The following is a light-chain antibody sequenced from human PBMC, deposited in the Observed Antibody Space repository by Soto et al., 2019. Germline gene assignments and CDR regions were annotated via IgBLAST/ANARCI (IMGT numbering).Light chain of an antibody. CDR3: TSYRSNGDLGG. Sequence: QSALTQPASVSGSLGQSITISCTGTTSDVGGYDYVSWYQHNAGNGPKLLLFEVTNRPSGVSTRLSGSKSGNTASLTISGLQAEDEADYSCTSYRSNGDLGGVGTGTKRTVL. J-gene: IGLJ1*01. CDR2: EVT. CDR1: TSDVGGYDY. V-gene: IGLV2-14*01.